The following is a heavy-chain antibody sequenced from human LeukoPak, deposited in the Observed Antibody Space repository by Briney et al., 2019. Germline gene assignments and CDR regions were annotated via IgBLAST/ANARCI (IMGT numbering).Heavy chain of an antibody. J-gene: IGHJ4*02. CDR1: GFTFSSYS. CDR2: ISSSSSYI. D-gene: IGHD3-10*01. CDR3: ATERPDSRVLDY. V-gene: IGHV3-21*01. Sequence: PGGSLRLSCAASGFTFSSYSMNWVRQAPGKGLEWVSSISSSSSYIYYADSVKGRFTISRDNAKNSLYLQMNSLRAEDTAVYYCATERPDSRVLDYWGQGLVVTVSS.